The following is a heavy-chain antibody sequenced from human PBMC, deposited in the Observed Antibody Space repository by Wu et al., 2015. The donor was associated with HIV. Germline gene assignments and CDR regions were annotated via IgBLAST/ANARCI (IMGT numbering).Heavy chain of an antibody. Sequence: QVQLVQSGAEVKKPGSSVKVSCKASGGTFSSYAISWVRQAPGQGLEWMGGIIPIFGTANYAQKFQGRVTITADESTSTAYMELSSLRSEDTAVYYCARGRATYNYYYYYYMDVWGKGTTGHRLL. J-gene: IGHJ6*03. CDR2: IIPIFGTA. D-gene: IGHD2-2*02. V-gene: IGHV1-69*12. CDR3: ARGRATYNYYYYYYMDV. CDR1: GGTFSSYA.